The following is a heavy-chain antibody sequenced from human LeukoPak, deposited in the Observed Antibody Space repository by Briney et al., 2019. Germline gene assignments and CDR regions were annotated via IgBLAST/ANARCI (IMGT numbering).Heavy chain of an antibody. CDR2: IKQDGSEK. V-gene: IGHV3-7*01. Sequence: GGSLRLSCAASGFTFSSYWMSWVRQAPGKGLEWVANIKQDGSEKYYVDSVKGRFTISRDNAKNSLYLQMNSLRAEDTAVYYCARAVYYYDSSGYPIDYWGQGTLVTVSS. D-gene: IGHD3-22*01. CDR3: ARAVYYYDSSGYPIDY. J-gene: IGHJ4*02. CDR1: GFTFSSYW.